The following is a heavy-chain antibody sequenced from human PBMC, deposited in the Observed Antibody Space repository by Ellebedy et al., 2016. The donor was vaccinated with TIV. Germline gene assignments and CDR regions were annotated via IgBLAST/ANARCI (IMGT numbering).Heavy chain of an antibody. CDR1: GGSFSGYY. Sequence: MPGGSLRLSCAIYGGSFSGYYWSWIRQPPGKGLEWSGEMHHSGSTNYIPSLKGRVTMSVDTSKNQFSLKLSSLTAADTAVYFCARESDSQFYFDYWGQGSLVTVSS. J-gene: IGHJ4*02. CDR3: ARESDSQFYFDY. V-gene: IGHV4-34*01. CDR2: MHHSGST.